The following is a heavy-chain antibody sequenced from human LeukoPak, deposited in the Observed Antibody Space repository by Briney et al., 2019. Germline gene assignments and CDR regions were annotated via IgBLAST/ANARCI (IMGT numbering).Heavy chain of an antibody. J-gene: IGHJ4*02. D-gene: IGHD6-19*01. Sequence: GASVTVSCQPSGYTFTVYYLHWVRQAPGQGLEWMGWMNPNTGATIYAQKFQGRVTLTRDTSISTAYMELTSLRSDDTAIYYCARDRVGSGWPRPFYFEFWGQGTLVSVSS. V-gene: IGHV1-2*02. CDR1: GYTFTVYY. CDR2: MNPNTGAT. CDR3: ARDRVGSGWPRPFYFEF.